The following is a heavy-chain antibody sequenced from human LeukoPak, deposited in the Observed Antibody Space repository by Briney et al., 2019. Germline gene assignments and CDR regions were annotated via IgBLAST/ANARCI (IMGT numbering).Heavy chain of an antibody. CDR3: AKAHSGSYYSGIN. D-gene: IGHD1-26*01. Sequence: GGSLRLSCAASGFTLSSYGMHWVRQAPGKGLEWVAVISFDGSNKFHADSVKGRFTISRDNSKNTLYLQMTSLRAEDTAVYYCAKAHSGSYYSGINWGQGTLVTVSS. CDR1: GFTLSSYG. J-gene: IGHJ4*02. CDR2: ISFDGSNK. V-gene: IGHV3-30*18.